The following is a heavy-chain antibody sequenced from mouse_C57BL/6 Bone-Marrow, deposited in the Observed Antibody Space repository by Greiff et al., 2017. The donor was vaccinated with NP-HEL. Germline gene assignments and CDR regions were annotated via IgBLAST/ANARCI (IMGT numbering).Heavy chain of an antibody. CDR2: INPSTGGT. CDR3: AKRVLRYPHWYFDV. J-gene: IGHJ1*03. V-gene: IGHV1-42*01. CDR1: GYSFTGYY. D-gene: IGHD1-1*01. Sequence: VQLQQPGPELVKPGASVKISCKASGYSFTGYYMNWVKQSPEKSLEWIGEINPSTGGTTYNQKFKAKATLTVDKSSSTAYMQLKSLTSEDSAVYYCAKRVLRYPHWYFDVWGTGTTVTVSS.